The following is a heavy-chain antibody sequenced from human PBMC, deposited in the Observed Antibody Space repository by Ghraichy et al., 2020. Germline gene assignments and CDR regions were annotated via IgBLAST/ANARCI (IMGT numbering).Heavy chain of an antibody. V-gene: IGHV4-34*01. D-gene: IGHD6-19*01. J-gene: IGHJ4*02. CDR2: INHSGST. CDR3: ASLGYSSGWRRDDY. Sequence: SETLSLTCAVYGGSFSGYYWSWIRQPPGKGLEWIGEINHSGSTNYNPSLKSRVTISVDTSKNQFSLKLSSVTAADTAVYYCASLGYSSGWRRDDYWGQGTLVTVSS. CDR1: GGSFSGYY.